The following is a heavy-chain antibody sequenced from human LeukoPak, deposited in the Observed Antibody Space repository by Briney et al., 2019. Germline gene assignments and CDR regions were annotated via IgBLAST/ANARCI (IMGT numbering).Heavy chain of an antibody. D-gene: IGHD2-2*01. CDR2: ISSSSSYI. V-gene: IGHV3-21*01. CDR1: GFTFSTYD. CDR3: ARPQRYCSSTSCYVGGLDY. J-gene: IGHJ4*02. Sequence: GGSLRLSCAASGFTFSTYDMHWVRQATGKGLEWVSSISSSSSYIYYADSVKGRFTISRDNAKNSPYLQMNSLRAEDTAVYYCARPQRYCSSTSCYVGGLDYWGQGTLVTVSS.